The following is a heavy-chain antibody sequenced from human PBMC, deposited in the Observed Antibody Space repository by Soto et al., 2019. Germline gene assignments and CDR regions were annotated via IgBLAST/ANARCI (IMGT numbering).Heavy chain of an antibody. Sequence: QVQLQESGPGLVKPSQTLSLTCNVSVGAITNDGYYWSWIRQHPGKALEWIGNIHYSGVTYYNPTLKSRAAISVDISKHQFSLKLNSVTAADTAVYYCARLDLCYDYWGQGIPVTVSS. CDR2: IHYSGVT. V-gene: IGHV4-31*03. CDR1: VGAITNDGYY. D-gene: IGHD2-15*01. CDR3: ARLDLCYDY. J-gene: IGHJ4*02.